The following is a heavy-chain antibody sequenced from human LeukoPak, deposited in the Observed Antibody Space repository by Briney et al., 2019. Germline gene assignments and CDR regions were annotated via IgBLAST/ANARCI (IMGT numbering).Heavy chain of an antibody. Sequence: SETLSLTCGVSGGSISSSGPYWDWVRQPPGQGLEWIGTIYYSGSADYNPSLNSRVTMSVDTSKNQFSLKLSSVTAADTAVYYCARDNGYYGSGSYISSDYWGQGTLVTVSS. J-gene: IGHJ4*02. CDR2: IYYSGSA. V-gene: IGHV4-39*02. D-gene: IGHD3-10*01. CDR1: GGSISSSGPY. CDR3: ARDNGYYGSGSYISSDY.